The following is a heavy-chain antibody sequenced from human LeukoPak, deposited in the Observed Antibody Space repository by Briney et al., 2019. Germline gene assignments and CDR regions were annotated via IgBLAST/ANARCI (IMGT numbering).Heavy chain of an antibody. CDR2: ILPDGSQK. V-gene: IGHV3-7*01. J-gene: IGHJ4*02. CDR1: GFTFSSYW. Sequence: GGSLRLSCAASGFTFSSYWMTWVRQAPGKGLEWLANILPDGSQKYYVDSVKGRFTISRDNPKNSLYLQINNLRAEDTAVYYCGRLARNAWYAIDFWGQGTLVTVSS. D-gene: IGHD6-19*01. CDR3: GRLARNAWYAIDF.